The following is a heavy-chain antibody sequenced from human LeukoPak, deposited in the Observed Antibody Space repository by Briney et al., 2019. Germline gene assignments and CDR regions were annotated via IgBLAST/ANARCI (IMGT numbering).Heavy chain of an antibody. J-gene: IGHJ6*03. CDR3: ASCTHGVCRENKWYYYYYMDV. CDR1: GGTFSNYA. V-gene: IGHV1-69*13. Sequence: GASVKVSCKASGGTFSNYAISWMRQAPGQGLEWMGGIIPIFGTANYAQKFQGRGTITADESTSTAYMELSSLRSEDTAVYYCASCTHGVCRENKWYYYYYMDVWGKGTTVTVSS. D-gene: IGHD2-8*01. CDR2: IIPIFGTA.